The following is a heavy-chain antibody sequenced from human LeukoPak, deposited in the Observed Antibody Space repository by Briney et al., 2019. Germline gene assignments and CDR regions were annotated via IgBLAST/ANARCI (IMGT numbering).Heavy chain of an antibody. D-gene: IGHD2-8*01. J-gene: IGHJ4*02. CDR1: GGTFSSYA. V-gene: IGHV1-69*04. CDR3: ARAVLLEGGHFVY. CDR2: IIPILGIA. Sequence: SVKVSCKASGGTFSSYAISWVRQAPGQGLEWMGRIIPILGIANYAQKFQGRVTITADKSTSTAYMELSSLRSEDTAVYYCARAVLLEGGHFVYWGQGTLVTVSS.